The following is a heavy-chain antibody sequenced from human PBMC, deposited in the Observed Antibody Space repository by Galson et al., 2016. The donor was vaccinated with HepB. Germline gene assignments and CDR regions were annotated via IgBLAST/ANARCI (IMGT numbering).Heavy chain of an antibody. CDR2: IDWDGDQ. J-gene: IGHJ6*02. V-gene: IGHV2-70*11. D-gene: IGHD1-7*01. Sequence: PALVKPTQTLTLTCTFSGFSLESTRMCVNSIRQPPGKPLEWLARIDWDGDQYYSKSLKTRLTISKDTSKTLVFLTMTNMDPVDTATYYCARRKHWNYMLYEMDAWGRGTTVIVSS. CDR1: GFSLESTRMC. CDR3: ARRKHWNYMLYEMDA.